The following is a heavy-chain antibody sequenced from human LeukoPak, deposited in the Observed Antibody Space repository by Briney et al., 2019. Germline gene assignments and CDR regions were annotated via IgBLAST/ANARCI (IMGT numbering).Heavy chain of an antibody. J-gene: IGHJ4*02. V-gene: IGHV3-48*01. D-gene: IGHD3-10*01. CDR1: GFTFKNYN. CDR3: ARDFRGLSWYLDY. CDR2: ISSSSTTI. Sequence: PGGSLRLSCAAAGFTFKNYNMNWVRQASGKGLEWVSYISSSSTTIYYADSVKGRFTISRDNAKNSLYLQMNSLRAEDTAVYYCARDFRGLSWYLDYWGQGSLVIVSS.